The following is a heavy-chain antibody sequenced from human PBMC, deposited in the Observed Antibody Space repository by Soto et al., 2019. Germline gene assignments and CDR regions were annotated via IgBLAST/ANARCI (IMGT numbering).Heavy chain of an antibody. CDR1: GFTFGNYT. D-gene: IGHD3-10*01. CDR2: ISDDGNNK. V-gene: IGHV3-30*04. CDR3: ARDYYPPESSHYWVRNWFDP. Sequence: QVQLVESGGGVVQPGRSLRLSCAASGFTFGNYTIHWVRQAPGKGLEWVAVISDDGNNKKYADSVEGRFTISRDNSKNTLYLQMNTLRAEDTAVYYCARDYYPPESSHYWVRNWFDPWGQGTLVTVSS. J-gene: IGHJ5*02.